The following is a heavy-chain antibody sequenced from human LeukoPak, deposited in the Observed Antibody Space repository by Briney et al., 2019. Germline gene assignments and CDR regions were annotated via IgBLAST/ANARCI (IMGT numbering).Heavy chain of an antibody. J-gene: IGHJ6*03. D-gene: IGHD3-10*01. CDR3: ARQAGSLDYYYMDV. Sequence: SETLSLTCTVSGGSISSYYWSWIRQPPGKGLEWIGYIYTSGSTNYNPSLKRRVTISVDTSKNQFSLKLSSVTAADTAVYYCARQAGSLDYYYMDVWGKGTTVTVSS. V-gene: IGHV4-4*09. CDR1: GGSISSYY. CDR2: IYTSGST.